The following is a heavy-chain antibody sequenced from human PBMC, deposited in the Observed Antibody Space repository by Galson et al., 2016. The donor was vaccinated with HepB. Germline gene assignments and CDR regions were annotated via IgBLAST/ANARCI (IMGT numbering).Heavy chain of an antibody. CDR2: INPNSGGT. CDR3: ARDLYNNWFDP. V-gene: IGHV1-2*02. D-gene: IGHD3-10*01. Sequence: YTFTGYYMHWVRQAPGQGLEWMGWINPNSGGTNYAQKFQGRVTMTRDTSISTAYMELSRLRSDDTAVYYCARDLYNNWFDPGGQGTLVTVSS. CDR1: YTFTGYY. J-gene: IGHJ5*02.